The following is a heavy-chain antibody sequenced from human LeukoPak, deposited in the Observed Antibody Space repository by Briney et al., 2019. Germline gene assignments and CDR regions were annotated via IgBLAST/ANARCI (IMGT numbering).Heavy chain of an antibody. CDR1: GFIFGNSW. Sequence: GGSLRLSCAASGFIFGNSWVHWVRQAPGKGLMWVSLINADGSTATYADSVKGRFTISRDNARNTLSLQMNSLTIEDTAVYYCVVVVEPPDSDGFDVWGQGTMITVSS. J-gene: IGHJ3*01. CDR2: INADGSTA. CDR3: VVVVEPPDSDGFDV. D-gene: IGHD1-14*01. V-gene: IGHV3-74*01.